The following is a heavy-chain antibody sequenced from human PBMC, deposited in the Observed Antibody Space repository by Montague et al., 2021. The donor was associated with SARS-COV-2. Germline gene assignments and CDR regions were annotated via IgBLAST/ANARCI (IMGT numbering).Heavy chain of an antibody. Sequence: SETLSLTCAVYGGSLSGYYWSWIRQPPGEGLECIAEISHSGSTSYNPSLKSRVTISVDTSKNQFSLKLSSVTAADTAVYYCARVLYRLLFGPRCYGMDVWGQGTTVTVSS. J-gene: IGHJ6*02. CDR1: GGSLSGYY. V-gene: IGHV4-34*01. CDR3: ARVLYRLLFGPRCYGMDV. D-gene: IGHD2-21*02. CDR2: ISHSGST.